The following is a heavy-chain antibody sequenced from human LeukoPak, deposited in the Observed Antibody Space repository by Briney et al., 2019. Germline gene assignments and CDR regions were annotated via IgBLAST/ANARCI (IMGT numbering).Heavy chain of an antibody. CDR3: AKDSGAYCSGGSCYRGYFHN. J-gene: IGHJ4*02. D-gene: IGHD2-15*01. Sequence: PGGSLRLSCAASGFTFNSDAMSWVRQAPGKGLEWVSAITGSGGTTYYADSVKGRFTMSRDNSKNTLYLLMNSLRAEDTAVYHCAKDSGAYCSGGSCYRGYFHNWGQGTLVTVSS. V-gene: IGHV3-23*01. CDR2: ITGSGGTT. CDR1: GFTFNSDA.